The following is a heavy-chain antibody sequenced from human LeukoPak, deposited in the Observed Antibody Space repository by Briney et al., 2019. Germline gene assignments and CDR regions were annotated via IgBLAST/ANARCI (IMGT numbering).Heavy chain of an antibody. Sequence: GGSLRLSCAASGFTVSSNYMSWVRQAPGKGLEWVSVIYSGGSTYYADSVKGRLTISRDNSKNTLYLQMNSLRAEDTAVYYCARSYGPDAFDIWGQGTMVTVSS. CDR1: GFTVSSNY. V-gene: IGHV3-66*01. CDR3: ARSYGPDAFDI. D-gene: IGHD5-18*01. J-gene: IGHJ3*02. CDR2: IYSGGST.